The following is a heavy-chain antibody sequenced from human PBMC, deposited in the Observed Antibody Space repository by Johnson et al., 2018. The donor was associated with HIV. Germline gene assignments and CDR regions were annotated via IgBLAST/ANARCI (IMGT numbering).Heavy chain of an antibody. V-gene: IGHV3-15*01. CDR2: IKSKTDGGTT. D-gene: IGHD2-15*01. Sequence: VQLVESGGGLVKPGGSLRLSCAASGFTFSNAWMSWVRQAPGKGLEWVGRIKSKTDGGTTDYAAPVTGRFTISRDNSKNTVYLQTNSLRAEDSAVYYCAKWKYCSGDNCYSEFGVFDDAFDIWGQGTMVTVSS. CDR3: AKWKYCSGDNCYSEFGVFDDAFDI. J-gene: IGHJ3*02. CDR1: GFTFSNAW.